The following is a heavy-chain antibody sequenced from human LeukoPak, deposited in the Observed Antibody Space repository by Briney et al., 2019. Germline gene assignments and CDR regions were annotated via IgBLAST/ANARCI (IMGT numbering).Heavy chain of an antibody. CDR3: ARLHSSGWSHNWFDP. J-gene: IGHJ5*02. CDR1: GGSISSSSYY. Sequence: ASETLSLTCTVSGGSISSSSYYWGWIRQPPGKGLEWIGSIYYSGSTYYNPSLKSRVTVSVDTSKNQFSLKLSSVTAADTAVYYCARLHSSGWSHNWFDPWGQGTLVTVSS. CDR2: IYYSGST. V-gene: IGHV4-39*01. D-gene: IGHD6-19*01.